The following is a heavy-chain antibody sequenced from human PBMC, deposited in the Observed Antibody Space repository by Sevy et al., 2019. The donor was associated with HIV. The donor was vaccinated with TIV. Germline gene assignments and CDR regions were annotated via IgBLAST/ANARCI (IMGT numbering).Heavy chain of an antibody. V-gene: IGHV3-48*03. J-gene: IGHJ4*02. Sequence: GGSLRLSCAASGFTFSSYEMNWVRQAPGKGLERVSYISNSGTTISYSDSVKGRFTISRDNARNSLYLQMNSLRAEDTAVYYCARDLPPSATTVAHFDCWGQGTLVTVSS. CDR3: ARDLPPSATTVAHFDC. CDR1: GFTFSSYE. CDR2: ISNSGTTI. D-gene: IGHD4-17*01.